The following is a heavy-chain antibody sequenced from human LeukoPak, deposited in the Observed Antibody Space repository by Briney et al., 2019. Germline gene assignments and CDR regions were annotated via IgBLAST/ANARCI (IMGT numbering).Heavy chain of an antibody. Sequence: SETLSLTCGVSGGSVINTNWWTWVRQPPGKGLEWIGEAHLDGRTNYNPSLESRLTMSVDVSENQVSLKLTSVTAADTAVYYCAREGGFYRPLDYSGQGTLVTVSS. J-gene: IGHJ4*02. D-gene: IGHD3-3*01. CDR2: AHLDGRT. V-gene: IGHV4-4*02. CDR1: GGSVINTNW. CDR3: AREGGFYRPLDY.